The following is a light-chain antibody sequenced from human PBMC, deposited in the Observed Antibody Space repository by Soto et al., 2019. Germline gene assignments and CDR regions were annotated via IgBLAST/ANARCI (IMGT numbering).Light chain of an antibody. Sequence: QPVLTQPRSVSGPPGQSVSISCSGTSSDVGTYNYVSWYQQHPGKAPKLMIYDVSKRPSGVPDRFSGSKSGNTASLTISGLQAEDEADYYCCSYAGGYTHAVFGGGTKVTVL. CDR3: CSYAGGYTHAV. CDR1: SSDVGTYNY. J-gene: IGLJ2*01. CDR2: DVS. V-gene: IGLV2-11*01.